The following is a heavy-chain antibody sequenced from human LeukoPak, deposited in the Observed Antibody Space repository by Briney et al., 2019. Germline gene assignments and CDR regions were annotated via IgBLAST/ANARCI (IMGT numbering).Heavy chain of an antibody. Sequence: SETLSLTCTVSGGSISSSSYYWGWIRQPPGKGLEWIGSIYYSGSTYYNPSLESRLTISIDTSENQFSLKLSSVTAADTAVYYCARDGGSNGMDVWGQGTTVTVSS. CDR3: ARDGGSNGMDV. V-gene: IGHV4-39*07. CDR2: IYYSGST. J-gene: IGHJ6*02. CDR1: GGSISSSSYY. D-gene: IGHD3-10*01.